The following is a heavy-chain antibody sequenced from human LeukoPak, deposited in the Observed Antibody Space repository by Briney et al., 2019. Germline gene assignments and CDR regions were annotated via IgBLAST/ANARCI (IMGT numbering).Heavy chain of an antibody. J-gene: IGHJ6*03. CDR3: ARPSHYMDV. CDR1: GGSISSSSYY. V-gene: IGHV4-39*07. Sequence: SETLSLTCTVSGGSISSSSYYWGWIRQPPGKGLEWIGSIYYSGSTYYNPSLKSRVTISVDTSKNQFSLKLSSVTAADTAVYYCARPSHYMDVWGNGTTVTVS. CDR2: IYYSGST.